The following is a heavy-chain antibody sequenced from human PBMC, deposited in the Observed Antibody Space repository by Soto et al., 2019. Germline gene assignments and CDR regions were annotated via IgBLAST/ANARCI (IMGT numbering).Heavy chain of an antibody. Sequence: SETLSLTCTCSGSSISDEYHWTWIRESPGKGVEWIGYISYNGTTYSNPSLQGRVSISADTSKNQFSLRMASVTAADTAVYYCERQSTAPTTRSLLDSRGQG. J-gene: IGHJ4*02. CDR2: ISYNGTT. CDR1: GSSISDEYH. V-gene: IGHV4-30-4*08. CDR3: ERQSTAPTTRSLLDS. D-gene: IGHD6-25*01.